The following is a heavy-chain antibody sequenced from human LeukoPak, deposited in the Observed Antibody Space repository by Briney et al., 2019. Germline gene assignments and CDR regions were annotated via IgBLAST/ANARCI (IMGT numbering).Heavy chain of an antibody. Sequence: GGSQRLSCAASGFTFSSYAMSWVRQAPGKGLEWVSAISGSGGSTYYADSVKGRFTISRDNSKNTLYLQMNSLRAEDTAVYYCAQDLILGASNFDYWGQGTLVTVSS. CDR2: ISGSGGST. CDR1: GFTFSSYA. V-gene: IGHV3-23*01. D-gene: IGHD1-26*01. CDR3: AQDLILGASNFDY. J-gene: IGHJ4*02.